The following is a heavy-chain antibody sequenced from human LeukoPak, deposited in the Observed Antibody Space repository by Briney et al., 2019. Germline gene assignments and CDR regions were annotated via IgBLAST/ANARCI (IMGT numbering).Heavy chain of an antibody. CDR2: ISAYNGNT. J-gene: IGHJ4*02. D-gene: IGHD1-26*01. CDR3: ARQVGATRIWYFDY. V-gene: IGHV1-18*01. CDR1: GYTFTSYG. Sequence: ASVKVSCKASGYTFTSYGISWVRQAPGQGLEWMGWISAYNGNTNYAQKLQGRVAMTTDTSTSTAYMELRSLRSDDTAVYYCARQVGATRIWYFDYWGQGTLVTVSS.